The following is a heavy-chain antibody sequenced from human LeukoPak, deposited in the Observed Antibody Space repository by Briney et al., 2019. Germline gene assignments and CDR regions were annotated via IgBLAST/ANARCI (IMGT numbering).Heavy chain of an antibody. J-gene: IGHJ6*02. D-gene: IGHD2-2*01. CDR1: GFTFSSYE. V-gene: IGHV3-48*03. Sequence: GGSLRLSCAASGFTFSSYEMNWVRQAPGKGLEWVSYISSSGSTIYYADSVKGRFTISRDNAKNSLYLQMNSLRAEDTAVYYCARDCSSTSCNYYYGMDVWGQGTTVTVSS. CDR2: ISSSGSTI. CDR3: ARDCSSTSCNYYYGMDV.